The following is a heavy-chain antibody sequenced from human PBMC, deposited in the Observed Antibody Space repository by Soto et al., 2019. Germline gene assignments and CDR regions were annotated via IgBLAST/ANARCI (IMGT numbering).Heavy chain of an antibody. CDR2: ISESDTTT. Sequence: EVQLLESGGGLVQPGGSLRLSCAASGFIFRNYAMSWVRQAPGKGLEWVSVISESDTTTYYADSVKGRFTISRDNSKNTLYLQMNILRADDAAVYYCAKKGLGLGLGYGMDVWGQGTTVIVFS. D-gene: IGHD3-16*01. CDR3: AKKGLGLGLGYGMDV. V-gene: IGHV3-23*01. J-gene: IGHJ6*02. CDR1: GFIFRNYA.